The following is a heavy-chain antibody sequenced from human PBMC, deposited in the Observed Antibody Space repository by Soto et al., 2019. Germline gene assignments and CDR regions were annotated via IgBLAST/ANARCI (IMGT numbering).Heavy chain of an antibody. V-gene: IGHV4-4*02. D-gene: IGHD1-26*01. CDR3: ARERGAGTYQGFDD. CDR1: GGSISTHNW. J-gene: IGHJ4*02. CDR2: IHHSGNT. Sequence: QVQLQESGPGLVQPSGTLSLSCAVSGGSISTHNWWHWIRQTPGQGLEWIGEIHHSGNTNYSPSRKSRITMSLDQSTNQFSLSLTSVTAADTAVYYCARERGAGTYQGFDDWGQGTLVTVAS.